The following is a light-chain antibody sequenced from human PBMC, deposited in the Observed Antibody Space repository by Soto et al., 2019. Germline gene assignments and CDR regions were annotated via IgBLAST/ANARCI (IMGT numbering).Light chain of an antibody. CDR2: DVS. J-gene: IGLJ2*01. V-gene: IGLV2-14*01. CDR1: SSDVGAYNY. CDR3: SSYTSSDTLV. Sequence: SALTQPASVSGSPGQSITISCTGTSSDVGAYNYVSWYQQHPGKAPKLMIYDVSNRPSGVSNRFSGSKSGNTASLTISGLQAEDEADYYCSSYTSSDTLVFGGGTKLTVL.